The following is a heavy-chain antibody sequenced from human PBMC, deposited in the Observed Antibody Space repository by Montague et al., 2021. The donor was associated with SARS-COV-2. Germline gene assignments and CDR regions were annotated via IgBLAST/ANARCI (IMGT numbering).Heavy chain of an antibody. CDR3: AKYGDVFSFGDDRDSMDV. J-gene: IGHJ6*02. V-gene: IGHV3-30-3*02. Sequence: SLRLSCAASGFTFSSYAMHWVRQAPGKGLEWVAVISYDGSIKYYADSLRGRFTISRDNSQNTLYLQMNSLRAEDTAVYYCAKYGDVFSFGDDRDSMDVWGQGTTVTVSS. CDR1: GFTFSSYA. CDR2: ISYDGSIK. D-gene: IGHD3-10*01.